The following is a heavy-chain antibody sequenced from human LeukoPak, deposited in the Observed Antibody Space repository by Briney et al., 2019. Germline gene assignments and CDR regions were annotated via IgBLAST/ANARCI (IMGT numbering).Heavy chain of an antibody. CDR1: GYTFTSYG. CDR3: ARVSNGSGWYVLLQFDY. D-gene: IGHD6-19*01. Sequence: ASVKVSCKASGYTFTSYGISWVREAPGQGLEWMGWISAYNGNTNYAQTLQGRVTMTTDTSTSTAYMELRSLRSDDTAVYYCARVSNGSGWYVLLQFDYWGQGTLVTVSS. J-gene: IGHJ4*02. V-gene: IGHV1-18*01. CDR2: ISAYNGNT.